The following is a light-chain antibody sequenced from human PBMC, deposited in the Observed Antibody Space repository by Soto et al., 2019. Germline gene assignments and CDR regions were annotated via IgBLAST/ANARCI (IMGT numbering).Light chain of an antibody. CDR3: QQYNNWPIT. V-gene: IGKV3-15*01. J-gene: IGKJ5*01. Sequence: EIVMTQSPGTVSVSRGERATLSCRASQSLSKNLAWYQQKGGQAPRLLIYGASTRATGVPVRFSGSGSGTEFTLTISSLQSEDFAVYYCQQYNNWPITFGQGTRLEIK. CDR2: GAS. CDR1: QSLSKN.